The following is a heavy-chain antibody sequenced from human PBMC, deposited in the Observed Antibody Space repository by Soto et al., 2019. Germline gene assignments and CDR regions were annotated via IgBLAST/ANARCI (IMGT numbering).Heavy chain of an antibody. V-gene: IGHV1-18*01. CDR1: GYTFTSYG. J-gene: IGHJ6*02. CDR2: ISANNGNT. Sequence: QVQLVQSGAEVKKPGASVKVSCKASGYTFTSYGISWVRQAPGQGLEWMGWISANNGNTNYAQKLQGRVTMTTDTSTSTAYMELRSLRCDDTAVYYCARDRLGGGSSWSKTDNYYYYGMDVWGQGATVTVSS. D-gene: IGHD6-13*01. CDR3: ARDRLGGGSSWSKTDNYYYYGMDV.